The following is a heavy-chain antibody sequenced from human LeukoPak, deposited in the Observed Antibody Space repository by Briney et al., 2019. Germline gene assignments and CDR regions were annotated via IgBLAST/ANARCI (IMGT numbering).Heavy chain of an antibody. V-gene: IGHV3-7*01. CDR3: ASSGYSSSWYGEIS. D-gene: IGHD6-13*01. CDR1: GFTFSTYW. Sequence: GGSLRLSCAASGFTFSTYWMSWVRQAPGKGLEWVANIHQDGNEKYYVDSVKGRFTISRDNAKNSLYLQMNSLRAEDTAVYYCASSGYSSSWYGEISWGQGTLVTVSS. CDR2: IHQDGNEK. J-gene: IGHJ4*02.